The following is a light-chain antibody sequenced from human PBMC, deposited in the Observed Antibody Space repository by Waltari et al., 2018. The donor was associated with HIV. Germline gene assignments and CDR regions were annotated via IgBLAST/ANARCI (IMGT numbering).Light chain of an antibody. CDR2: SNN. J-gene: IGLJ2*01. V-gene: IGLV1-44*01. CDR1: TSNLGINI. Sequence: QSVLTQPPSASGTPGQNVTISCSGNTSNLGINIVNWYQQFPGAAPKLLIYSNNQRPSGVPARFSGSKSGTSASLAISGLQSEDEADYFCAAWDDTLNGLFGGGTKLTVL. CDR3: AAWDDTLNGL.